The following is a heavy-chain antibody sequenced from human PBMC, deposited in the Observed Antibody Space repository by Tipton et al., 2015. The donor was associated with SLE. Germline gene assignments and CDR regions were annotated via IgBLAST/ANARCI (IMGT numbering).Heavy chain of an antibody. J-gene: IGHJ5*02. V-gene: IGHV1-46*01. D-gene: IGHD3-9*01. Sequence: QLVQSGAEVKKPGASVKVSCKASGYTFSSYSMHWVRQAPGQALEWMGIINPRGGSTRYAQKFQGRVIMTRDTSTSAVYMELSRLRSDDTAVYYCASEGRDLLSWLDPWGQGTLVTVSS. CDR1: GYTFSSYS. CDR2: INPRGGST. CDR3: ASEGRDLLSWLDP.